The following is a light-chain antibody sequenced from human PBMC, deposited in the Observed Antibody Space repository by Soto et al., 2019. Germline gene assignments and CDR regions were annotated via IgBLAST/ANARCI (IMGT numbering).Light chain of an antibody. J-gene: IGKJ3*01. V-gene: IGKV3-20*01. CDR1: QRVSSSL. CDR2: AAS. Sequence: EIVLTQSPGTLSLSPGERATLSCRASQRVSSSLLAWYQQKPGQAPRPLMSAASSRATGIPDRFSGSGSGTAFTLTISSLEPEDFAVYYCQTYGDSLFTFGPGTKV. CDR3: QTYGDSLFT.